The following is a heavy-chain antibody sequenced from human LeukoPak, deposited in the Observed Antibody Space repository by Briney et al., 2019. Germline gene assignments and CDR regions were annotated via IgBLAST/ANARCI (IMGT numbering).Heavy chain of an antibody. CDR3: AKDRSGSYYVGFDY. Sequence: GGSLRLSCAASGFTFDDYAMHWVRQAPGKGLEWVSGISWNSGSIGYADSVKGRFTISRDNAKNSLYLQMNSLRAEDTALYYCAKDRSGSYYVGFDYWGLGTLVTVSS. CDR1: GFTFDDYA. V-gene: IGHV3-9*01. J-gene: IGHJ4*02. CDR2: ISWNSGSI. D-gene: IGHD1-26*01.